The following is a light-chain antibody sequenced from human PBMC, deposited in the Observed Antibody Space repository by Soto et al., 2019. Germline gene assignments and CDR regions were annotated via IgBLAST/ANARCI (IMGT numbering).Light chain of an antibody. CDR3: QQYDNWPPIT. CDR2: DAS. V-gene: IGKV3-11*01. J-gene: IGKJ5*01. Sequence: EIVLTQSPATLSLSPGERATLSCRASQSVSSYLAWYQQKPGQAPRLLIYDASNRATGIPARFSGSGSGTEFTLTISSLQSEDFAVYDCQQYDNWPPITFGQGTRLQI. CDR1: QSVSSY.